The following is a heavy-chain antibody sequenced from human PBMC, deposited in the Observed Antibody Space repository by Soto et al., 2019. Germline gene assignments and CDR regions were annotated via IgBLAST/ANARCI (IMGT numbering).Heavy chain of an antibody. CDR3: ARPDEGSYHSNHHFYYGFDV. D-gene: IGHD3-16*02. V-gene: IGHV1-69*13. CDR2: IVPIFGTT. CDR1: GGVFRRYA. Sequence: SVKVSYKDSGGVFRRYAISWVRQAPGQGLEWLGGIVPIFGTTNYAQKFQGRVTIVADESTSTAYMDLSSVRSDDTAVYYCARPDEGSYHSNHHFYYGFDVWGQGTTVPVSS. J-gene: IGHJ6*02.